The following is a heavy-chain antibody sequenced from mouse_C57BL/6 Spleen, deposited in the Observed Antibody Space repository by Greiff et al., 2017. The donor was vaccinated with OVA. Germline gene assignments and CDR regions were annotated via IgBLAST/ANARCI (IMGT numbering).Heavy chain of an antibody. D-gene: IGHD1-1*01. V-gene: IGHV1-69*01. CDR1: GYTFTSYW. Sequence: VQLQQPGAELVMPGASVKLSCKASGYTFTSYWMHWVKQRPGQGLEWIGEIDPSDSYTNYNQKFKGKSTLTVYKSSSPAYMQLSSLTSEDTAVYYGARSTTVVAAHYYAMDYWGQGTSVTVSS. CDR3: ARSTTVVAAHYYAMDY. CDR2: IDPSDSYT. J-gene: IGHJ4*01.